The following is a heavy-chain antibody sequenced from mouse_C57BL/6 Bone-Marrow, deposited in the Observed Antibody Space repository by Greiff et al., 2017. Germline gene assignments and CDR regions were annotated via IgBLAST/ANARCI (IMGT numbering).Heavy chain of an antibody. CDR3: ARSPKRYAMDY. J-gene: IGHJ4*01. V-gene: IGHV1-26*01. CDR2: INPNNGGT. Sequence: EVQLQQSGPELVKPGASVKISCKASGYTFTDYYMNWVKQSHGKSLEWIGDINPNNGGTSYNQKFKGKATLTVDKSSSTAYMALRSLTSEDSAVYYCARSPKRYAMDYWGQGTSVTVSS. CDR1: GYTFTDYY.